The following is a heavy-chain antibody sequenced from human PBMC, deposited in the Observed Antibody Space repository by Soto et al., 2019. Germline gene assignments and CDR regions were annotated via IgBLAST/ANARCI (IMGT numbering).Heavy chain of an antibody. D-gene: IGHD4-4*01. CDR1: GFTFSNYW. J-gene: IGHJ5*01. Sequence: EVQLVESGGGLVQPGGSLRLSCAASGFTFSNYWMHWVRQAPGKGLVWVSRINSDGSSTTYADSVKGRFTISRDNSKKTLYLQMNSLRAEETAVYYCARVLSHSNYVGFDSWGQGTLVTVSS. V-gene: IGHV3-74*01. CDR2: INSDGSST. CDR3: ARVLSHSNYVGFDS.